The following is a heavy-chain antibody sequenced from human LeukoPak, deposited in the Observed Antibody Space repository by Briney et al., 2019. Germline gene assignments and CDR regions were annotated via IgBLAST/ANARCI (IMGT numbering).Heavy chain of an antibody. CDR2: ISSSSSYI. CDR3: ASSLVVIIGSQGGDY. D-gene: IGHD1-26*01. J-gene: IGHJ4*02. V-gene: IGHV3-21*01. Sequence: GGSLRLSCAASVFTFSSYSMNWVRQAPGKGLEWVSSISSSSSYIYYADSVKGRFTISRDNAKNSLYLQMNSLRAEDTAVYYGASSLVVIIGSQGGDYWGQGTLVTVSS. CDR1: VFTFSSYS.